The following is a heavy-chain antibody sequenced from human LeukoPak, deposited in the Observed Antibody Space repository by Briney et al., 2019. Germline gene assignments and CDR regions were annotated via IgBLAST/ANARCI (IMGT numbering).Heavy chain of an antibody. J-gene: IGHJ6*03. Sequence: GESLKISCKASGYTFTSYAMNWVRQAPGQGLEWMGWINTNTGNPTYAQGFTGRFVFSLDTSVSTAYLQISSLKAEDTAVYYCARALKYYYGSGSFWGYYYYYMDVWGKGTTVTVSS. CDR2: INTNTGNP. CDR3: ARALKYYYGSGSFWGYYYYYMDV. CDR1: GYTFTSYA. D-gene: IGHD3-10*01. V-gene: IGHV7-4-1*02.